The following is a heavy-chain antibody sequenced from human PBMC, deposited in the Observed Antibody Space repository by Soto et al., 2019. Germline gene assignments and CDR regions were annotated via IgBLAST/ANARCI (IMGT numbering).Heavy chain of an antibody. J-gene: IGHJ4*02. Sequence: PGGSLRLSCAASGFTFSDFAMAWVRQAPGEGLEWGSSASGSGSGTYYADSVKGRFTISRDNSKNTLFLHMTNLRAGDTALYFCAKGRPGVAAAPDYWGQGTLVTVSS. CDR1: GFTFSDFA. CDR3: AKGRPGVAAAPDY. D-gene: IGHD2-21*01. CDR2: ASGSGSGT. V-gene: IGHV3-23*01.